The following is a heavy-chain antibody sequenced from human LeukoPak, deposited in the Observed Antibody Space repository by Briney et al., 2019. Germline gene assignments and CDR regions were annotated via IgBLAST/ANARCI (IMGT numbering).Heavy chain of an antibody. CDR1: GFTFSDYY. CDR3: ARDEGYFDWLLTTDY. J-gene: IGHJ4*02. D-gene: IGHD3-9*01. Sequence: GGSLRLSCAASGFTFSDYYMSWIRQAPGKGLEWVSYISSSGSTIYYADSVKGRFTISRDNAKNSLYLQMNSLRAEDTAVYYCARDEGYFDWLLTTDYWGQGTLVTVSS. CDR2: ISSSGSTI. V-gene: IGHV3-11*01.